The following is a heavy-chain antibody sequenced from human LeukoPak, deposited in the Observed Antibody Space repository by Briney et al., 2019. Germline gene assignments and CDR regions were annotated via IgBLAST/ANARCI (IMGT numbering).Heavy chain of an antibody. Sequence: GGSLRLSCAASGFTFSSYAMSWVRQAPGEGLEWVSAIRGSGDSTYYADSVKGRFTISRDNSKNTLYLQMNSLRAEDTAVFYCAKVTTYDFWSGYYISPWDYWGQGTLVTVSS. D-gene: IGHD3-3*01. J-gene: IGHJ4*02. V-gene: IGHV3-23*01. CDR3: AKVTTYDFWSGYYISPWDY. CDR1: GFTFSSYA. CDR2: IRGSGDST.